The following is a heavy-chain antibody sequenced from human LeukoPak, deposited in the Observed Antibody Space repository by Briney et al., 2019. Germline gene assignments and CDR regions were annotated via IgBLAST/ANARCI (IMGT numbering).Heavy chain of an antibody. Sequence: SETLSLTCAVSGGSISSGGYSWSWIRQPPGKGLEWIGYIYHSGSTYYNPSLKSRVTISVDRSKNQFSLKLSSVTAADTAVYYCAREGGPKQHNWFDPWGQGTLVTVSS. CDR1: GGSISSGGYS. V-gene: IGHV4-30-2*01. CDR3: AREGGPKQHNWFDP. J-gene: IGHJ5*02. CDR2: IYHSGST. D-gene: IGHD2-15*01.